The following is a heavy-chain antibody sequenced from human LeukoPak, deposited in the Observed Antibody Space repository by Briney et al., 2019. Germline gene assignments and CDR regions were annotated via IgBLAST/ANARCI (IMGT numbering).Heavy chain of an antibody. V-gene: IGHV4-39*01. D-gene: IGHD3-10*01. J-gene: IGHJ4*02. CDR3: ARYVVYGSGKYYFDY. Sequence: SETLSLTCSVSGGSISTYYWSWIRQPPGKGLEWIASINYSGSTYYNPSLKSRVTISVDTSENQFSLKLSSVTAADTAVYYCARYVVYGSGKYYFDYWGQGTLVTVSS. CDR1: GGSISTYY. CDR2: INYSGST.